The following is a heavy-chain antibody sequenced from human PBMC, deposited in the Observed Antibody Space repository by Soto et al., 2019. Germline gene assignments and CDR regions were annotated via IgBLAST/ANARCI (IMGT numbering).Heavy chain of an antibody. Sequence: GSLRLSCAGSGLTFRNDWLSWVRQAPGKGLEWVANINQDGSERYYVDSVWGRFTISRDNVENSLYLQLNSLRPEDTAVYYCAVYGYGVSAAAYWGQGTLVTVSS. CDR1: GLTFRNDW. V-gene: IGHV3-7*03. J-gene: IGHJ4*02. CDR3: AVYGYGVSAAAY. CDR2: INQDGSER. D-gene: IGHD4-17*01.